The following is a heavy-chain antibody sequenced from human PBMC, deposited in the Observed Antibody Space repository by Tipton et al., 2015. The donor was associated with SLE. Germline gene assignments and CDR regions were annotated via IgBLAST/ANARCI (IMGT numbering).Heavy chain of an antibody. V-gene: IGHV4-38-2*02. CDR2: LYHRGST. D-gene: IGHD6-13*01. CDR1: GYSLTSGDY. CDR3: ARDPYDSIWRNGWFDP. Sequence: TLSLTCAVSGYSLTSGDYWGWIRQPPGKGLEWVGSLYHRGSTYYNPSLKSRVTISTDTSKNEIYLKLTSVTATDTAVYFCARDPYDSIWRNGWFDPWGQGTLVTVSS. J-gene: IGHJ5*02.